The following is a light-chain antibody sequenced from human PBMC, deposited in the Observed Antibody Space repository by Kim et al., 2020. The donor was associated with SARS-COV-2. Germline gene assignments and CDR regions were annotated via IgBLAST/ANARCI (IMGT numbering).Light chain of an antibody. V-gene: IGLV3-21*01. J-gene: IGLJ2*01. CDR3: QVLEVGVV. CDR2: YDS. Sequence: SYELTQPPSVSVAPGKTARITCGGNNIGSKSVHWYQQKPGQAPVLVIYYDSDRPSGIPERFSGSNSGNTATLTISRVEAGDEADYYCQVLEVGVVFGGGTQLTVL. CDR1: NIGSKS.